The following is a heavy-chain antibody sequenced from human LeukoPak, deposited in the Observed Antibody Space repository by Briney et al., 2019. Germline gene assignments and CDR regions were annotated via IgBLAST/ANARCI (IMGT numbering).Heavy chain of an antibody. CDR2: IYYSGST. CDR3: ASRRLASPFDP. V-gene: IGHV4-39*01. CDR1: GGSISSSSYY. J-gene: IGHJ5*02. D-gene: IGHD3-9*01. Sequence: KSSETLSLTCTVSGGSISSSSYYWGWIRQPPGKGLEWIGSIYYSGSTYYNPSLKSRVAISVDTSKNQFSLKLSSVTAADTAVYYCASRRLASPFDPWGQGTLVTVSS.